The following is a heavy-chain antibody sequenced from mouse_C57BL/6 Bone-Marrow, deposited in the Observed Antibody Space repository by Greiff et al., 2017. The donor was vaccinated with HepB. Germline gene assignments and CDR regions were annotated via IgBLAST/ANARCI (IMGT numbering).Heavy chain of an antibody. J-gene: IGHJ4*01. CDR2: INPNNGGT. CDR1: GYTFTDYY. CDR3: ARPRIYAMDY. V-gene: IGHV1-26*01. Sequence: EVQLQQSGPELVKPGASVKISCKASGYTFTDYYMNWVKQSHGKSLEWIGDINPNNGGTSYNQKFKGKATLTVDKSSSTAYMELRSLTSEDSAVYYCARPRIYAMDYWGQGTSVTVSS.